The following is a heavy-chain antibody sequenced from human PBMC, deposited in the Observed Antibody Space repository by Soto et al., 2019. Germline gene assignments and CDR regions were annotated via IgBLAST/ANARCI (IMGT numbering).Heavy chain of an antibody. CDR3: VRVLDSSWYADL. J-gene: IGHJ2*01. CDR1: GGSVSNASFY. CDR2: IFYTGVT. D-gene: IGHD3-22*01. Sequence: QVQLQESGPGLVKPSETLSLTCSVSGGSVSNASFYWTWIRQAPGTGLEYIGYIFYTGVTNYTPSLSSRVTISLDTSKNHFSLKLNSVTAADTAVYYCVRVLDSSWYADLWGRGTLVTVSS. V-gene: IGHV4-61*03.